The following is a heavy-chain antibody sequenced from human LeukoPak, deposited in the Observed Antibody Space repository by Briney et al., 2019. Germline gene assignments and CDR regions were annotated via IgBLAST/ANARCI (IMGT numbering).Heavy chain of an antibody. CDR2: IYYSGST. V-gene: IGHV4-59*01. CDR1: GGSISSYY. CDR3: ARGDSGYDYHWFDP. D-gene: IGHD5-12*01. J-gene: IGHJ5*02. Sequence: PSETLSLTCTVSGGSISSYYWSWIRQPPGKGLEWIGYIYYSGSTNYNPSLKSRVTISVDTSKNQFSLKLRSVTAADTAVYYCARGDSGYDYHWFDPWGQGTLVTVSS.